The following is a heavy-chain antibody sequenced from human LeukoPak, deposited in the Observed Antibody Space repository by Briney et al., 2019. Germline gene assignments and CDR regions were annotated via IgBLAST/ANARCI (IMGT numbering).Heavy chain of an antibody. CDR1: GYSISSGYY. CDR3: GRTTEGGYTYNYFYYYYMDV. D-gene: IGHD5-18*01. Sequence: PSETLSLTCSVSGYSISSGYYWGWIRQPPGKGLEWIGSIYHSGNTLYNPSLKSRVTISVDTSKNQFSLKLRSVTAADTAVYYCGRTTEGGYTYNYFYYYYMDVWGKGTTVTISS. J-gene: IGHJ6*03. V-gene: IGHV4-38-2*02. CDR2: IYHSGNT.